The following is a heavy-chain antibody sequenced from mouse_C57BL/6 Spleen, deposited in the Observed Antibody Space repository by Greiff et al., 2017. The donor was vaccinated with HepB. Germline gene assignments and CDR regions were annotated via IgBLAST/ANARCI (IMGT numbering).Heavy chain of an antibody. CDR1: GYTFTSYW. D-gene: IGHD2-4*01. J-gene: IGHJ2*01. CDR2: IYPGSGST. Sequence: VQLQQSGAELVKPGASVKMSCKASGYTFTSYWITWVKQRPGQGLEWIGDIYPGSGSTNYNEKFKSKATLTVDTSSSTAYMQLSSLTSEDSAVYYCARRDDYDGGFDYWGQGTTLTVSS. CDR3: ARRDDYDGGFDY. V-gene: IGHV1-55*01.